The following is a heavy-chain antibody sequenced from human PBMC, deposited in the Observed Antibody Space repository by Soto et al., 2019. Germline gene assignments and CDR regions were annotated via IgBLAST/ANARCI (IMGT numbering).Heavy chain of an antibody. J-gene: IGHJ6*02. CDR3: AKLAYSSSTLYYYYGMDV. Sequence: QVQLVESGGGVVQPGRSLRLSCAASGFTFSSYGMHWVRQAPDKGLEWVAVISYDGSNKYYADSVKGRFTISRDNSKNTLYLQMNSLRAEDTAVYYCAKLAYSSSTLYYYYGMDVWGQGTTVTVSS. CDR2: ISYDGSNK. CDR1: GFTFSSYG. V-gene: IGHV3-30*18. D-gene: IGHD6-6*01.